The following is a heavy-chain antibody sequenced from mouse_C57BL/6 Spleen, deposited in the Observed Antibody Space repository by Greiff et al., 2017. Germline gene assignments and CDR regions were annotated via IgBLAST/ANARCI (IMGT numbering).Heavy chain of an antibody. CDR2: IYPNSGGI. J-gene: IGHJ3*01. D-gene: IGHD1-2*01. V-gene: IGHV1-72*01. Sequence: QVQLQQPGAELVKPGASVKLSCKASGYTFTSYWMHWVKQRPGRGLGWIGRIYPNSGGIKYNEKFKSKAILYIDKPSSTAYMQLCSLTSEDYEINYCAREATAGDWFAYWGQRTLVAVSA. CDR1: GYTFTSYW. CDR3: AREATAGDWFAY.